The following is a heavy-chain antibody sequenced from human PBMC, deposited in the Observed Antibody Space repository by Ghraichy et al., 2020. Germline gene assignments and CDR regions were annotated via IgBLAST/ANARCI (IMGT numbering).Heavy chain of an antibody. CDR1: GGSISSYY. J-gene: IGHJ5*02. V-gene: IGHV4-59*01. Sequence: SETLSLTCTVSGGSISSYYWSWIRQPPGKGLEWIGYIYYSGSTNYNPSLKSRVTISVDTSKNQFSLKLSSVTAADTAVYYCSYGQQEGLFDPWGQGTLVTVSS. CDR2: IYYSGST. D-gene: IGHD6-13*01. CDR3: SYGQQEGLFDP.